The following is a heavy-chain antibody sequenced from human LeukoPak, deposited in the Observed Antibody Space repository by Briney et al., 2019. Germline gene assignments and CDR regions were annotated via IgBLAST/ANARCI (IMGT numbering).Heavy chain of an antibody. V-gene: IGHV1-18*01. D-gene: IGHD3-10*01. CDR2: ISAYNGNT. CDR1: GYTFTSYG. J-gene: IGHJ4*02. CDR3: ARNEDSGSYGY. Sequence: ASVKVSCKASGYTFTSYGIRWVRPAPGQGLEWMGWISAYNGNTNYAQKLQGRVTMTTDTSTSTAYMELRSLRSDDTAVYYCARNEDSGSYGYWGQGTLVTVSS.